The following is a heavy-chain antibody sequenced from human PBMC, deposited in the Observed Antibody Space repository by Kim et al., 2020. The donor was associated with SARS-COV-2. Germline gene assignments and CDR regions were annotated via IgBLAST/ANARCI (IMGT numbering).Heavy chain of an antibody. D-gene: IGHD6-13*01. Sequence: GGSLRLSCAASGFTFSSYGMHGVRQAPGKGLEWVAVIWNDGSNNYYADSVKGRFTISRDNSKNTMYLQMNSLRAEETVVYYCARAQQLVYYYYGMDVWGQVTTVTVSS. CDR1: GFTFSSYG. CDR3: ARAQQLVYYYYGMDV. J-gene: IGHJ6*02. CDR2: IWNDGSNN. V-gene: IGHV3-33*01.